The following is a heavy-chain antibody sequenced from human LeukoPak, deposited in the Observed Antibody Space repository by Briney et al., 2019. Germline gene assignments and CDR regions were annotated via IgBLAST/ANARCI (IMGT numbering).Heavy chain of an antibody. CDR2: VIPILDTT. CDR3: ARSFIQLWLGVGY. V-gene: IGHV1-69*10. J-gene: IGHJ4*02. D-gene: IGHD5-18*01. CDR1: DDIFRRYH. Sequence: SVKVSCKASDDIFRRYHISWVRQAPGQGLDWMGDVIPILDTTHYAQKFQGRVTITADKSTSTAYMELSSLRSDDTAVYYCARSFIQLWLGVGYWGQGTLVTVSS.